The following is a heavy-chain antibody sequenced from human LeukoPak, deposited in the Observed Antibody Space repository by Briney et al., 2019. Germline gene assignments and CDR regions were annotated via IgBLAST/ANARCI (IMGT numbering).Heavy chain of an antibody. CDR2: IIPILGIA. J-gene: IGHJ6*02. D-gene: IGHD5-18*01. Sequence: SVKVSCKASGGTFSSYAISWVRQAPGQGLEWMGRIIPILGIANYAQKFQGRVTITADKSTSTAYMELSSLRSEDTAVYYCARVSSTAPNYYYYYGMDVWGQGTTVTASS. CDR3: ARVSSTAPNYYYYYGMDV. V-gene: IGHV1-69*04. CDR1: GGTFSSYA.